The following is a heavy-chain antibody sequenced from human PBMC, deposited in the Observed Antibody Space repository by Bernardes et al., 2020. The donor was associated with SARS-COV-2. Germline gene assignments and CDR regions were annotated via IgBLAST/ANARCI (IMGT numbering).Heavy chain of an antibody. CDR2: VYPKSGDT. J-gene: IGHJ3*02. CDR3: ASVTWSSHDGFDI. Sequence: AQVKVACKASGYTFTDYHIHWVRQAPGQGLEWMGWVYPKSGDTSFAQNFQGRVTMTRDTSVSTAYMELSRLRFDDTAVYYCASVTWSSHDGFDIWGQGTVVTVSS. CDR1: GYTFTDYH. D-gene: IGHD6-13*01. V-gene: IGHV1-2*02.